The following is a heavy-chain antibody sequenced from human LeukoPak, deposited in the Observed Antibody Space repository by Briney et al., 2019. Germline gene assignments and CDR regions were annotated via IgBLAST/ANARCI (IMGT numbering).Heavy chain of an antibody. D-gene: IGHD3-3*01. V-gene: IGHV4-30-4*01. CDR2: IYYSGST. CDR3: ARDSITIFGVVPTYYGMDV. J-gene: IGHJ6*02. CDR1: GGSTSSGVYY. Sequence: SQTLSLTCTVSGGSTSSGVYYWRWTRHPPGKGLEWIGYIYYSGSTYYNPSLKSRVTISVDTSKNQFSLELSSVTAADTAVYYCARDSITIFGVVPTYYGMDVWGQGTTVTVSS.